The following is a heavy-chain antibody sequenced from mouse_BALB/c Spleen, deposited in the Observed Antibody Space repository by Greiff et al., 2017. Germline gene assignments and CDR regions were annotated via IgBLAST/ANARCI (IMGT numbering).Heavy chain of an antibody. CDR3: ARRRYDGAMDY. D-gene: IGHD2-14*01. CDR1: GFTFSSYA. V-gene: IGHV5-6-5*01. J-gene: IGHJ4*01. CDR2: ISSGGST. Sequence: EVKLMESGGGLVKPGGSLKLSCAASGFTFSSYAMSWVRQTPEKRLEWVASISSGGSTYYPDSVKGRFTISRDNARNILYLQMSSLRSEDTAMYYCARRRYDGAMDYWGQGTSVTVSS.